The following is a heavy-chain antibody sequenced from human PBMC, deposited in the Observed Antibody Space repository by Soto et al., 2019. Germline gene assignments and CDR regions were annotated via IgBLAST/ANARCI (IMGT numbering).Heavy chain of an antibody. CDR1: GGSISSYY. Sequence: SETLSLTCAVSGGSISSYYWSWIRQPPGKGLEWIGYAYYSGSTNYNPSLKSRVTISIDTSKNQFSLRLSSVTAADTAVYYCARQGGSYYYDNSAYFLLDYWGQGTLVTVSS. D-gene: IGHD3-22*01. CDR2: AYYSGST. V-gene: IGHV4-59*08. CDR3: ARQGGSYYYDNSAYFLLDY. J-gene: IGHJ4*02.